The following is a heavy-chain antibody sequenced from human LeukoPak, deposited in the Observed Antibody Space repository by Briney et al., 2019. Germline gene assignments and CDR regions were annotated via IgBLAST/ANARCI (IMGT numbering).Heavy chain of an antibody. CDR2: IIPIFGTA. J-gene: IGHJ5*02. CDR1: GGTFCSYA. Sequence: GASVKVSCKASGGTFCSYAISWVRQAPGQGLEWMGGIIPIFGTANYAQKFQGRVTITADESTSTAYMELSSLRSEDTAVYYCARFSVVAANNWFDPWGQGTLVTVSS. D-gene: IGHD2-15*01. V-gene: IGHV1-69*13. CDR3: ARFSVVAANNWFDP.